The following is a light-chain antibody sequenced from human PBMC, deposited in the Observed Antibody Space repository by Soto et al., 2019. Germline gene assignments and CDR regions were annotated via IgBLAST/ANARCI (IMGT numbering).Light chain of an antibody. CDR2: DVS. Sequence: LTQPRSVSGSPGQSVAISCNGTSSDVGGYNYVSWYQQHPGKAPKLMIYDVSKRPSGVPDRFSGSKSGNTASLTISGLQAEDEADYYCCSYAGSYLPSYVFGTGTKVTVL. J-gene: IGLJ1*01. CDR3: CSYAGSYLPSYV. V-gene: IGLV2-11*01. CDR1: SSDVGGYNY.